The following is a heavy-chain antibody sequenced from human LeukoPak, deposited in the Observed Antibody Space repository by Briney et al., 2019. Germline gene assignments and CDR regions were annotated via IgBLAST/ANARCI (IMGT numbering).Heavy chain of an antibody. V-gene: IGHV3-48*04. Sequence: GGSLRLSCAASGFTFRIFGLNWVRQAPGKGPEWVSYIDARSGITYYADSVQGRFTISRDDARESVFLQMDGLRVDDTAVYYCAKDALAVAGTGYFQHWGQGTLVTISS. CDR3: AKDALAVAGTGYFQH. D-gene: IGHD6-19*01. J-gene: IGHJ1*01. CDR1: GFTFRIFG. CDR2: IDARSGIT.